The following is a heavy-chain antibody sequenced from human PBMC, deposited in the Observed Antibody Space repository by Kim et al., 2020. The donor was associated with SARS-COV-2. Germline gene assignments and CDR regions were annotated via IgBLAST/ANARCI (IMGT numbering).Heavy chain of an antibody. CDR3: ATVVFYYDAGYFKN. Sequence: GDSVKGRLIISRDHSKNPLYLQMNSLRAEDTAVYYCATVVFYYDAGYFKNWGQGTLVIVSS. V-gene: IGHV3-30*07. D-gene: IGHD3-22*01. J-gene: IGHJ1*01.